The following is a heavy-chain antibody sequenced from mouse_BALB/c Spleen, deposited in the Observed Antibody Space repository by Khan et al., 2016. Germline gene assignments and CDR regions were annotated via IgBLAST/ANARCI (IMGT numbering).Heavy chain of an antibody. J-gene: IGHJ2*01. CDR1: GDSITSGY. CDR2: ISYSGST. Sequence: VQLKESGPSLVKPSQTLSLTCSVTGDSITSGYWNWIRKFPGNKLEYMGYISYSGSTYYNPSLKSRISITRDTSKNQYYLQLNSVTTKDTATYXCASYDSSGSFFDYWGQGTTLTVSS. V-gene: IGHV3-8*02. D-gene: IGHD3-2*01. CDR3: ASYDSSGSFFDY.